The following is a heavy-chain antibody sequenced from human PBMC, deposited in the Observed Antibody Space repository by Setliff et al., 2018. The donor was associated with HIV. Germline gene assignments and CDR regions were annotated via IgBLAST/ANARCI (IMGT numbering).Heavy chain of an antibody. CDR2: IRDNGIST. J-gene: IGHJ4*02. V-gene: IGHV3-NL1*01. D-gene: IGHD3-10*01. CDR1: GFTFSSYG. Sequence: GVLRLSCAASGFTFSSYGMHWVRRAPGKGLEWVSGIRDNGISTYYADSVTGRFIISRDNSKNTLFLQMNSLKVEDTAIYYCTKGVQRFRPYYFDSWGQGALVTVS. CDR3: TKGVQRFRPYYFDS.